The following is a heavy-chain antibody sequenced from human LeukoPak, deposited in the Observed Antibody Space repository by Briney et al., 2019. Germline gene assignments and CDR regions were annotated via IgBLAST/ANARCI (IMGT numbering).Heavy chain of an antibody. CDR3: AKVAPFYGDYGKDLYYFDY. V-gene: IGHV3-23*01. CDR1: GFTFSSYG. CDR2: ISGSGGST. D-gene: IGHD4-17*01. J-gene: IGHJ4*02. Sequence: PGGSLRLSCAASGFTFSSYGMSWVRQAPGKGLEWVSAISGSGGSTYYADSVKGRFTISRDNSKNTLYLQMNSLRAEDTAVYYCAKVAPFYGDYGKDLYYFDYWGQGTLVTVSS.